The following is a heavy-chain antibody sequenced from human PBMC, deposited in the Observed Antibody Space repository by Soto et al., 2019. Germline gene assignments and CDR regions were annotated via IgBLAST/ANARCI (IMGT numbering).Heavy chain of an antibody. CDR3: ARLPTQYCSSTSCYRDY. D-gene: IGHD2-2*01. CDR2: ISSSSSTI. Sequence: GGSLRLSCAGSGFTFSSYSMNWVRQAPGKGLEWVSYISSSSSTIYYADSVKGRFTISRDNAKNSLYLQMNSLRDEDTAVYYCARLPTQYCSSTSCYRDYWGQGTLVTVSS. J-gene: IGHJ4*02. CDR1: GFTFSSYS. V-gene: IGHV3-48*02.